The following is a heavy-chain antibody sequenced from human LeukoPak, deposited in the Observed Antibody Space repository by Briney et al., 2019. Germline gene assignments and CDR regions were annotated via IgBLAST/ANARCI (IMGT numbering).Heavy chain of an antibody. CDR2: IFYSGST. Sequence: SETLSLTCTVSGGSISSYYWSWIRQPPGKGLEWIGYIFYSGSTNYNPSLKSRVTISVDTSKNQFSLTLSSVTAADTAVYYCAREGCSTTSCYPPYFFDYWGQGTLVTVSS. D-gene: IGHD2-2*01. CDR3: AREGCSTTSCYPPYFFDY. J-gene: IGHJ4*02. CDR1: GGSISSYY. V-gene: IGHV4-59*01.